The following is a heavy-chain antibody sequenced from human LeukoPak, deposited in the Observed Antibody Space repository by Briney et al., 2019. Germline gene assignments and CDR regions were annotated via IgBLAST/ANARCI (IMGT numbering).Heavy chain of an antibody. J-gene: IGHJ5*02. CDR1: GGSISSGSYY. CDR2: IYYSGST. V-gene: IGHV4-39*07. Sequence: PSETLSLTCTVSGGSISSGSYYWGWIRQPPGKGLEWIGSIYYSGSTYYNPSLKSRVTISVDTSKNQFSLKLSSVTAADTAVYYCASEYSSSWRTRNWFDPWGQGTLVTVSS. CDR3: ASEYSSSWRTRNWFDP. D-gene: IGHD6-13*01.